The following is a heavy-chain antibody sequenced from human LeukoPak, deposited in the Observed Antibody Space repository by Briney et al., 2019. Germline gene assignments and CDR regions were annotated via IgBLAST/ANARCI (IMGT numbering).Heavy chain of an antibody. V-gene: IGHV3-11*01. CDR2: ISSSGSTI. D-gene: IGHD3-10*01. J-gene: IGHJ4*02. CDR1: GGSISSSSYY. CDR3: ARVGDLLFDY. Sequence: LSLTCTVSGGSISSSSYYWGWIRQAPGKGLEWVSYISSSGSTIYYADSVKGRFTISRDNAKNSLYLQMNSLRAEDTAVYYCARVGDLLFDYWGQGTLVTVSS.